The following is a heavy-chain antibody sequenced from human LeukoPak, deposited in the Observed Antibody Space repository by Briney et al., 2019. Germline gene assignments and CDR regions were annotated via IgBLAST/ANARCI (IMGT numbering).Heavy chain of an antibody. CDR1: GYTFTGYY. V-gene: IGHV1-2*02. Sequence: GASVKVSCKASGYTFTGYYMHWVRQAPGQGLEWMGWINPHTGGTNYAQKFQGRVTMTRDTSISTAYMELSGLTSDDTAVYYCARPYCSGGSCRDYFDYWGQGTLVTVSS. D-gene: IGHD2-15*01. J-gene: IGHJ4*02. CDR2: INPHTGGT. CDR3: ARPYCSGGSCRDYFDY.